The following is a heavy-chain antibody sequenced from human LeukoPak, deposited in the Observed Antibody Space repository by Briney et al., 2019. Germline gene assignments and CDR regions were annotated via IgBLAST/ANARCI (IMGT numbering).Heavy chain of an antibody. J-gene: IGHJ4*02. CDR1: AYTFTRYY. CDR2: INPNSGGT. CDR3: ARATAAAAGTTIFDY. D-gene: IGHD6-13*01. Sequence: ASVKVSCKASAYTFTRYYMHWVRQAPGQGLEWMGWINPNSGGTNYAQKFQGRVTMTRDTSISTAYMELSRLRSDDTAVYYCARATAAAAGTTIFDYWGQGTLVTVSS. V-gene: IGHV1-2*02.